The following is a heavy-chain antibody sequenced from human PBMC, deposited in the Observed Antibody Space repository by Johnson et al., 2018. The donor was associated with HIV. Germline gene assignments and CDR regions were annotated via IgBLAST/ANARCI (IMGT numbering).Heavy chain of an antibody. D-gene: IGHD1-14*01. V-gene: IGHV3-7*01. J-gene: IGHJ3*02. CDR2: IKQDGSEK. CDR3: ARDRGPLPVAFDI. Sequence: VQLVESGGGLVQPGGSLRLSCAASGFTFSSYWMSWVRQAPGKGLEWVANIKQDGSEKYYVDSVKGRFTISRDNAKNSLYLQMNSLIAEDTAVFYCARDRGPLPVAFDIWGQGTMVTVSS. CDR1: GFTFSSYW.